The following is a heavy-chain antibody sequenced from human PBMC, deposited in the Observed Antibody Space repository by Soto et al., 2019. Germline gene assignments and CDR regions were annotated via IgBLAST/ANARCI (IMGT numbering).Heavy chain of an antibody. CDR3: ARVDIVVVVAAPDY. D-gene: IGHD2-15*01. V-gene: IGHV1-18*04. CDR2: ISAYNGNT. Sequence: GASVKVSCKASGYTFTSCGISWVRQAPGQGLEWMGWISAYNGNTNYAQKLQGRVTMTTDTSTSTAYMELRSLRSDGTAVYYCARVDIVVVVAAPDYWGQGTLVTVSS. CDR1: GYTFTSCG. J-gene: IGHJ4*02.